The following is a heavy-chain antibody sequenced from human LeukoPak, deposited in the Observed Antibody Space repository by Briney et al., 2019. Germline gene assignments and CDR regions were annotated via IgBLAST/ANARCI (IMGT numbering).Heavy chain of an antibody. Sequence: GGSLRLSCAASGFTFSSYAMSWVRQAPGKGLEWVSAISGSGGSTYYADSVKGRFTISRDNSKNTLYLQMNSLRAEDTAVYYCARGQRSSTVVVESGPFDYWGQGTLVTVSS. D-gene: IGHD3-22*01. CDR1: GFTFSSYA. V-gene: IGHV3-23*01. CDR2: ISGSGGST. CDR3: ARGQRSSTVVVESGPFDY. J-gene: IGHJ4*02.